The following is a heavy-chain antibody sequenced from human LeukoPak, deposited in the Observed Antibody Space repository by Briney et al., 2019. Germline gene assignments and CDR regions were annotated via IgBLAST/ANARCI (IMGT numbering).Heavy chain of an antibody. CDR3: ARGSCSSTSCSNWFDP. V-gene: IGHV4-39*01. CDR2: IYYSGST. Sequence: PSETLSLTCTVSGGSISSSSYYWGWIRQPPGKGLEWIGSIYYSGSTYYNPSLKSRVTISVDTSKNQFSLKLSSVTAADTAVYYCARGSCSSTSCSNWFDPWGQGTLVTVSS. CDR1: GGSISSSSYY. J-gene: IGHJ5*02. D-gene: IGHD2-2*01.